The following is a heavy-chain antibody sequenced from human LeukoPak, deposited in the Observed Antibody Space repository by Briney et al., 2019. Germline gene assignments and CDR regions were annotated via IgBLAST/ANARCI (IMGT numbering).Heavy chain of an antibody. CDR3: AAGRVDTATGGFDY. J-gene: IGHJ4*02. CDR2: ISSSSSTI. Sequence: GGSLRLSCAASGFIFSDYSMNWVRQAPGKGLEWVSYISSSSSTIYYADSVKGRFTISRDNAKNSLYLQMNSLRAEDTAVYYCAAGRVDTATGGFDYWGQGTLVTVSS. V-gene: IGHV3-48*01. D-gene: IGHD5-18*01. CDR1: GFIFSDYS.